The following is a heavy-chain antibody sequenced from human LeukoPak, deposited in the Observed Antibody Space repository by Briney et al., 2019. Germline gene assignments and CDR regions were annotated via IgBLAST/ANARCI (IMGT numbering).Heavy chain of an antibody. Sequence: ASVKVSCTASGYTFTGYYMHWVRQAPGQGLEWMGRINPNSGGTNYAQKFQGRVTMTRDTSISTAYMELSRLRSDDTAVYYCARGLIAVAGIFDYWGQGTLVTVSS. J-gene: IGHJ4*02. V-gene: IGHV1-2*06. CDR1: GYTFTGYY. CDR3: ARGLIAVAGIFDY. CDR2: INPNSGGT. D-gene: IGHD6-19*01.